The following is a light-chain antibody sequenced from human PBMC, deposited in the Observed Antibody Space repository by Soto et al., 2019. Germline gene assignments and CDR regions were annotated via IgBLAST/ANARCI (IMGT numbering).Light chain of an antibody. V-gene: IGLV2-14*01. CDR1: SSDVGGYNY. CDR2: DVS. Sequence: QSALTQPASVSGSPGQSITISCTGTSSDVGGYNYVSWYQQHPGKAPKLMIYDVSNRPSGVSNRFYGAKSGNTASLTISGLQAEDEADYYCSSYTSSSTWVFGGATKLTVL. CDR3: SSYTSSSTWV. J-gene: IGLJ3*02.